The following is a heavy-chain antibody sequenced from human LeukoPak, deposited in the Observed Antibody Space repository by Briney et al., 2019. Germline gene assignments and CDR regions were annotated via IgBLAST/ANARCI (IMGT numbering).Heavy chain of an antibody. CDR3: ARIDYYDTSAAH. CDR2: IYHSGST. Sequence: SQTLSLTCAVSGGSISSGGYSWGWIRQPPGKGLEWIGYIYHSGSTYYNPSLKSRVTISVDRSKNQFSLKLSSVTAADTAVYYCARIDYYDTSAAHWGQGTLVTVSS. D-gene: IGHD3-22*01. V-gene: IGHV4-30-2*01. CDR1: GGSISSGGYS. J-gene: IGHJ4*02.